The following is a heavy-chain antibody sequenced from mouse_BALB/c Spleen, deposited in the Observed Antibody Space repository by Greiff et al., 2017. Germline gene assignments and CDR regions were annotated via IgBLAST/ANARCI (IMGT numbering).Heavy chain of an antibody. CDR1: GFNIKDYY. V-gene: IGHV14-4*02. J-gene: IGHJ4*01. Sequence: EVMLVESGAELVRSGASVKLSCTASGFNIKDYYMHWVKQRPEQGLEWIGWIDPENGDTEYAPKFQGKATMTADKSSSTAYMQLSSLTSEDSAVYCCARSGWLLRGAMDYWGQGTSVTVSS. CDR3: ARSGWLLRGAMDY. D-gene: IGHD2-3*01. CDR2: IDPENGDT.